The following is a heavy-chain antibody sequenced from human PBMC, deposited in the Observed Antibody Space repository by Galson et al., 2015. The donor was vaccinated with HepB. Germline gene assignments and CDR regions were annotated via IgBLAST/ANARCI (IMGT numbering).Heavy chain of an antibody. CDR2: IWFDGNNI. D-gene: IGHD3-10*01. CDR1: GFTFSSYG. CDR3: AKDRGSGSYFYGMEV. V-gene: IGHV3-33*03. Sequence: SLRLSCAASGFTFSSYGMHWVRQAPGKGLEWVALIWFDGNNIYYRDSVKGGFTISRDSSRNTVDLQMNSLRVEDTAVYYCAKDRGSGSYFYGMEVWGQGTTVTVSS. J-gene: IGHJ6*02.